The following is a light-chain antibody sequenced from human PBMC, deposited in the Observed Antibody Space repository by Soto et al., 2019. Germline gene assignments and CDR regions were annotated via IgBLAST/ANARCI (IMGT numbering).Light chain of an antibody. CDR1: QSVCSN. J-gene: IGKJ4*01. V-gene: IGKV3-15*01. CDR2: GAS. CDR3: QKYNNWPPLT. Sequence: EIVMTQSPATLSVSPGERATLSCRASQSVCSNLAWYQQKPGQAPRLLIFGASTRATGIPARFSGSGSGTEFTLTISSLQSEDFAVYYCQKYNNWPPLTFGGGTKVEIK.